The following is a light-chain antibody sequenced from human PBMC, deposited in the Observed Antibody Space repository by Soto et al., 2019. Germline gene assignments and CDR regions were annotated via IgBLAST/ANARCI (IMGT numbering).Light chain of an antibody. CDR3: QQYNSYPIT. V-gene: IGKV1-5*01. Sequence: DIQMTQSPSTLSASVGDTVTVTFRASQSVSGWLAWYQQKPGEAPKSLIYDASSLQSGVPSKFSGSGSGTDFTLTISSLQPEDFATYYCQQYNSYPITFGQGTRLEIK. CDR2: DAS. J-gene: IGKJ5*01. CDR1: QSVSGW.